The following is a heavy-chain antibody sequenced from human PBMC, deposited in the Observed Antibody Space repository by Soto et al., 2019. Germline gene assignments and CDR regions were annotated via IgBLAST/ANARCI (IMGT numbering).Heavy chain of an antibody. CDR2: INPNSVGT. D-gene: IGHD3-10*01. CDR1: GSTFTCHY. Sequence: SVKISCKAAGSTFTCHYMHWVRQAPGQGLEWMGWINPNSVGTNYAQKFQGRVTMTRDTSISTAYMELSRLRSDDTAVYYCAREPMGRAAHGFHIWGRGTMVTVS. CDR3: AREPMGRAAHGFHI. V-gene: IGHV1-2*02. J-gene: IGHJ3*02.